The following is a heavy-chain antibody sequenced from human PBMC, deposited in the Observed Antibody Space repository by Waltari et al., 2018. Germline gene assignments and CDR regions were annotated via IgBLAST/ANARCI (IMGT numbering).Heavy chain of an antibody. D-gene: IGHD4-17*01. J-gene: IGHJ4*02. CDR2: INPNSGDT. CDR3: ARDLGSDYGNRDY. V-gene: IGHV1-2*06. Sequence: QVHLVQSGAEVKTPGASVKVSCKASGYTFTGYYIPWVRRAPGQGLEWMGRINPNSGDTNYAQKFQGRVTLTRDTSINTAYMELSSLKSDDTAVYYCARDLGSDYGNRDYWGQGTLVTVPS. CDR1: GYTFTGYY.